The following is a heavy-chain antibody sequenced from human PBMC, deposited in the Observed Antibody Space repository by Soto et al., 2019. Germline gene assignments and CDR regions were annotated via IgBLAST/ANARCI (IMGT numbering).Heavy chain of an antibody. CDR1: GYTFTSYG. CDR3: ARKAGGTAMGGSYWYFDL. D-gene: IGHD5-18*01. CDR2: ISAYNGNT. Sequence: QVQLVQSGAEAKKPGASVKVSCKASGYTFTSYGISWVRQAPGQGLEWMGWISAYNGNTNYAQKLQGRVTMTTDTSTSTASMELRSLRSDDTAVYYCARKAGGTAMGGSYWYFDLWGRGTLVTVSS. V-gene: IGHV1-18*01. J-gene: IGHJ2*01.